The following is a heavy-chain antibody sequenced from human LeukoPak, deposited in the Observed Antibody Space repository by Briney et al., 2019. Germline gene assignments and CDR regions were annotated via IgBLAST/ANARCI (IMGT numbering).Heavy chain of an antibody. CDR3: ARDTYCSGGSCPGWYFDL. CDR2: MYTSGSA. Sequence: PSETLSLTCTVSDGSISTYYWSWIRQPAGKGLEWIGRMYTSGSANYNPSLRSRVTMSVDTSKNQFSLKLTSVTAADTAVYYCARDTYCSGGSCPGWYFDLWGRGTLVTVSS. D-gene: IGHD2-15*01. J-gene: IGHJ2*01. CDR1: DGSISTYY. V-gene: IGHV4-4*07.